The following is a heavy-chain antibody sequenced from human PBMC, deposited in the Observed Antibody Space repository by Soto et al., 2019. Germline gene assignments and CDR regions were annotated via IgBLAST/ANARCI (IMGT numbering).Heavy chain of an antibody. CDR2: ISSSSSPI. CDR1: GFTFSNYN. CDR3: ARGCSGSCWFNY. Sequence: PGGSLRLSCAASGFTFSNYNMNWVRQAPGKGLEWLSFISSSSSPIYYADSVKGRFTISRDNARNSLYLQMNSLRADDTAVYYCARGCSGSCWFNYWGQGTLVTVSS. V-gene: IGHV3-48*01. D-gene: IGHD2-15*01. J-gene: IGHJ4*02.